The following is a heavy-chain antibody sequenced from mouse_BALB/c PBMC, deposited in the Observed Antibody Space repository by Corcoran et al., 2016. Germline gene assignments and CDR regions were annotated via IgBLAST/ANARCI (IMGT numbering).Heavy chain of an antibody. CDR2: ISYDGSN. J-gene: IGHJ3*01. V-gene: IGHV3-6*02. D-gene: IGHD2-14*01. CDR3: ARMDRY. CDR1: GYSITSGYY. Sequence: DVQLPESGPGLVKPSQSLSLTCSVTGYSITSGYYWNWIRQFPGNKLEWMGYISYDGSNNYNPSLKNRISITRDTSKNQFFLKLNSVTTEDTATYYCARMDRYWGQGTLVTVSA.